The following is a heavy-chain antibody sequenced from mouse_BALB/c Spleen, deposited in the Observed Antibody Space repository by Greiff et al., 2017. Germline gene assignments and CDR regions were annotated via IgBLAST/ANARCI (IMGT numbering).Heavy chain of an antibody. CDR2: ILPGSGST. J-gene: IGHJ3*01. D-gene: IGHD1-1*01. CDR3: ARLYYGSSSAWFAY. CDR1: GYTFSSYW. Sequence: QVQLKESGAELMKPGASVKISCKATGYTFSSYWIEWVKQRPGHGLEWIGEILPGSGSTNYNEKFKGKATFTADTSSNTAYMQLSSLTSEDSAVYYCARLYYGSSSAWFAYWGQGTLVTVSA. V-gene: IGHV1-9*01.